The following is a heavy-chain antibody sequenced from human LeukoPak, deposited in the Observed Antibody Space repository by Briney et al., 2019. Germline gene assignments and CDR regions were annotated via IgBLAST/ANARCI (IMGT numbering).Heavy chain of an antibody. CDR1: GYTFTGYY. D-gene: IGHD4-17*01. CDR3: ARDQATTVTPYYYYGMDV. V-gene: IGHV1-2*04. CDR2: INPNSGGT. Sequence: ASVKVSCKASGYTFTGYYMHWVRQALGQGLEWMGWINPNSGGTNYAQKFQGWVTMTRDTSISTAYMELSRLRSDDTAVYYCARDQATTVTPYYYYGMDVWGQGTTVTVSS. J-gene: IGHJ6*02.